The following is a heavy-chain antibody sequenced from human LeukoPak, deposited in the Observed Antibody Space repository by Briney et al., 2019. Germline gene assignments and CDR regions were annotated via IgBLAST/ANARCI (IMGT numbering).Heavy chain of an antibody. V-gene: IGHV3-21*01. CDR2: ISSSSRYI. J-gene: IGHJ4*02. Sequence: GGSLRLSCAASGFTFSSYSMNWVRQAPGKGLEWVSSISSSSRYIYYADSVKGRFTISRDNAKNSLYLQMNSLRAEDTAVYYCARVVAVAGPDYWGQGTLVTVSS. CDR3: ARVVAVAGPDY. CDR1: GFTFSSYS. D-gene: IGHD6-19*01.